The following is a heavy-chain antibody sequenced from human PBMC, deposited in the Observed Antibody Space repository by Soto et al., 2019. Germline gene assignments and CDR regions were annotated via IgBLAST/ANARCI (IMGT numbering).Heavy chain of an antibody. Sequence: SETLSLTCTVSGGSISSSSYYWGWIRQPPGKGLEWIGTIYYSGSTYYNPSLKSRVTISVDTSKNQFSLKLSSVTAADTAVYYCARHPPFCSGGSCYSDWGQGTLVTVSS. CDR3: ARHPPFCSGGSCYSD. J-gene: IGHJ4*02. D-gene: IGHD2-15*01. V-gene: IGHV4-39*01. CDR2: IYYSGST. CDR1: GGSISSSSYY.